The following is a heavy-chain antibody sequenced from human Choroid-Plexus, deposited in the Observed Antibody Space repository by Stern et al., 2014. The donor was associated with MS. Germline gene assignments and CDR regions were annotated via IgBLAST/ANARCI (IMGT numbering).Heavy chain of an antibody. D-gene: IGHD3-3*01. V-gene: IGHV1-2*02. CDR3: ARVQRGITIFGVVTDYYYLGMDV. CDR1: GYIFTGSY. Sequence: VQLVESGAEVKKPGASVKGSCKPSGYIFTGSYIHWVRQAPGQGLEWMAWITPNTGGTKDAEKFQGRVTMSRYTSISTAYVELSSLTSDDTAVYYCARVQRGITIFGVVTDYYYLGMDVWGQGTTVTVSS. J-gene: IGHJ6*02. CDR2: ITPNTGGT.